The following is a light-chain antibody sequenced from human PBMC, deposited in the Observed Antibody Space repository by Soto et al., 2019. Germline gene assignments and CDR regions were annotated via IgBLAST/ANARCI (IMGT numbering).Light chain of an antibody. V-gene: IGKV3-11*01. Sequence: EIVMTQSPATLSVSPGERATFSCRASQSVSSNLAWYQQTPGQDPRLLSYAVSNRASGIPARFCGSGSETDFTLTISSLEPEDFAVYYCQQRSDWPLSFGQGTRLEIK. CDR1: QSVSSN. CDR2: AVS. J-gene: IGKJ5*01. CDR3: QQRSDWPLS.